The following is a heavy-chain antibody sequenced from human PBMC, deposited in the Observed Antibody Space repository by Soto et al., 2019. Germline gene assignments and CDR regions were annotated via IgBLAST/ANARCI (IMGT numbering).Heavy chain of an antibody. Sequence: SLRLSCAASGFTFEDYAMHWVRQAPGKGLEWVSGISWNSGSIGYADSVKGRFTISRDNAKNSLYLQMNSLRAEDTALYYCAKDITRGAVAGHAFDYWGQGTLVTVSS. V-gene: IGHV3-9*01. D-gene: IGHD6-19*01. CDR3: AKDITRGAVAGHAFDY. CDR2: ISWNSGSI. CDR1: GFTFEDYA. J-gene: IGHJ4*02.